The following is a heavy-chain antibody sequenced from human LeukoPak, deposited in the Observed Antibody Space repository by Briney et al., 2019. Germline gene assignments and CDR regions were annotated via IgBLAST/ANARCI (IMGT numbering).Heavy chain of an antibody. CDR3: ARLVVVPAAILGWFDP. V-gene: IGHV4-34*01. J-gene: IGHJ5*02. D-gene: IGHD2-2*02. CDR2: INHSGST. CDR1: GGSFSGYY. Sequence: SETLSLTCAVYGGSFSGYYWSWIRQPPGKGLEWIGEINHSGSTNYNPSLKSRVTISVDTSKNQFSLKLSSVTAADTAVYYCARLVVVPAAILGWFDPWGQGTLVTVSS.